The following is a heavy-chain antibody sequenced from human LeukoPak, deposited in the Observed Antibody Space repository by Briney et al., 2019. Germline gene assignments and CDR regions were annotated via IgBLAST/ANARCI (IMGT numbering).Heavy chain of an antibody. J-gene: IGHJ4*02. CDR3: ARDGYSGSDAL. D-gene: IGHD5-12*01. CDR1: GYSIRSGFY. CDR2: IYHSGIA. Sequence: PSETLSLTCTVSGYSIRSGFYWGWIRQPPGKWLEWIGNIYHSGIAYYTPSLRSRVTISVDTSKNQFSLKLSSVTAADTAVYYCARDGYSGSDALWGQGTLVTVSS. V-gene: IGHV4-38-2*02.